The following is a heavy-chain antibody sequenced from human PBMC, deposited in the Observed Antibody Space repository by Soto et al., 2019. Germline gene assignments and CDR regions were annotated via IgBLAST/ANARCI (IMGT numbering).Heavy chain of an antibody. J-gene: IGHJ4*02. V-gene: IGHV1-8*02. CDR3: ARGPRNWGVDY. CDR1: GYTFTSYA. CDR2: MNPNNGNT. D-gene: IGHD7-27*01. Sequence: ASVKVSCKASGYTFTSYAMHWVRQATGQDFEWMGWMNPNNGNTAYAQKFQSRVTMTRDTSKSTAFMELSSLTSEDTAVYYCARGPRNWGVDYWGQGTLVTVSS.